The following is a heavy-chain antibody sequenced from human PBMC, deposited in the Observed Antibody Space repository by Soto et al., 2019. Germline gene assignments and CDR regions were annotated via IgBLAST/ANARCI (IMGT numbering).Heavy chain of an antibody. J-gene: IGHJ5*02. D-gene: IGHD3-3*01. V-gene: IGHV3-33*01. CDR1: GFTFSSYG. CDR3: AREVGKRTYYDFWSGYSLRENWFDP. CDR2: IWYDGSNK. Sequence: PGGSLRLSCAASGFTFSSYGMHWVRQAPGKGLEWVAVIWYDGSNKYYADSVKGRFTISRDNSKNTLYLQMDSLRAEDTAVYYCAREVGKRTYYDFWSGYSLRENWFDPWGQGTLVTVSS.